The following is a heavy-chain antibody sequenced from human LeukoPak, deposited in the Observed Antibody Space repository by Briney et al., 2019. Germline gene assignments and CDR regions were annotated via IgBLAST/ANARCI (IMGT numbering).Heavy chain of an antibody. D-gene: IGHD3-16*01. CDR2: IIPILGIA. V-gene: IGHV1-69*04. J-gene: IGHJ5*02. CDR1: GGTFSSYA. Sequence: SVKVSCKASGGTFSSYAISWVRQAPGQGLEWMGRIIPILGIANYAQKFQGRVTITADKSTSTAYMELSSLRSKDTAVYYCARSIRGRWFDPWGQGTLVTVSS. CDR3: ARSIRGRWFDP.